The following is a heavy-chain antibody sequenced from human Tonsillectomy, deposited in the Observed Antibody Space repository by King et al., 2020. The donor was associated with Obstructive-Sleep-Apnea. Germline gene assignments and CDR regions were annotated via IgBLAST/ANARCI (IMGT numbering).Heavy chain of an antibody. Sequence: VQLVESGGGVVQPGRSLRLSCAASGFTFNTYAMHWVRQPPGKGLEWVAVISKDGRNTHYADSVNGRFTISRDNSRNTLFLQLNSLRGDDTALYFCASLTTVIDGDYWGQGTLVTVSS. CDR3: ASLTTVIDGDY. CDR2: ISKDGRNT. D-gene: IGHD4-17*01. CDR1: GFTFNTYA. V-gene: IGHV3-30*04. J-gene: IGHJ4*02.